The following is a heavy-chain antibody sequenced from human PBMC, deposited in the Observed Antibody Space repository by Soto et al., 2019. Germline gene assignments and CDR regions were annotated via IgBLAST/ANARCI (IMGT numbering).Heavy chain of an antibody. CDR2: IYKSATT. D-gene: IGHD7-27*01. V-gene: IGHV4-30-4*01. CDR3: ARGRYCLTGRCFPNWFDS. CDR1: GDSISNLDYF. Sequence: SETLSLTCSVSGDSISNLDYFWAWIRQPPGQALEYIGYIYKSATTYYNPSFESRVAISVDTSKSQFSLNVTSVAAADTAVYFCARGRYCLTGRCFPNWFDSWGQGALVTVSS. J-gene: IGHJ5*01.